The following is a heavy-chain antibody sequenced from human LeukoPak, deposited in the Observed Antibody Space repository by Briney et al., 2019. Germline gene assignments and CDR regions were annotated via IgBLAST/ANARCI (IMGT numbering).Heavy chain of an antibody. J-gene: IGHJ4*02. Sequence: SETLSLTCTVSGGSISSSSYYWGWIRQPPGKGLEWIGSIYYSGSTYYNPSLKSRVTISVDTSKNQFSLKLSSLTDPDTAVYYCARFGSGWYYFDYWGQGALVTVSS. V-gene: IGHV4-39*01. CDR3: ARFGSGWYYFDY. CDR1: GGSISSSSYY. CDR2: IYYSGST. D-gene: IGHD6-19*01.